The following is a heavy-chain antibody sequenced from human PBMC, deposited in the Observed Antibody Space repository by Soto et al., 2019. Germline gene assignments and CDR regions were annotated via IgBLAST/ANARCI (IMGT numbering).Heavy chain of an antibody. CDR3: QLDILTGYSNYYGMDV. D-gene: IGHD3-9*01. CDR1: GGSISSSSYY. J-gene: IGHJ6*02. V-gene: IGHV4-39*01. CDR2: IYYSGST. Sequence: QLQLQESGPGLVKPSETLSLTCTVSGGSISSSSYYWGWIRQPPGKGLEWIGSIYYSGSTYYNPSLKRRVTISVDTSKTQFSLKLSSVTAADTAVYYCQLDILTGYSNYYGMDVWGQGTTVTVSS.